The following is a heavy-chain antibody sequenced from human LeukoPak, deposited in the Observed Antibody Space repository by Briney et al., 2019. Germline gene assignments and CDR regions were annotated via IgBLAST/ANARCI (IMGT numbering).Heavy chain of an antibody. Sequence: EASVKVSCKVSGYTLTELSMHWVRQAPGKGLEWMGGFDPEDGETIYAQKFQGRVTMTRDTSISTAYMELSRLRSDDTAVYYCARDQDRYSSSWYEGENTDDYWGQGTLVTVSS. V-gene: IGHV1-24*01. J-gene: IGHJ4*02. CDR2: FDPEDGET. CDR3: ARDQDRYSSSWYEGENTDDY. CDR1: GYTLTELS. D-gene: IGHD6-13*01.